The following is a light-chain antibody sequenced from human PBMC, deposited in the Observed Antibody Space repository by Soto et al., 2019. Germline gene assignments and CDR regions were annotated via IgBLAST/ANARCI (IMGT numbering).Light chain of an antibody. J-gene: IGKJ2*01. CDR2: LGF. Sequence: EIVMTQSPPSLTVTPGEPASISCRSSQRLLRSNGNNFLDWYLQKPGQSPQLLIYLGFNRASGAPDSVSGSGAGTDFTLKISRVEAEDVGVYYCMQALQTPYTFGQGTKVDIK. CDR1: QRLLRSNGNNF. CDR3: MQALQTPYT. V-gene: IGKV2-28*01.